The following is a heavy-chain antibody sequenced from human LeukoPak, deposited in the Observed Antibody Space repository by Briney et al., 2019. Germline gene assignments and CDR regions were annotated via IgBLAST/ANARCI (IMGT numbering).Heavy chain of an antibody. CDR3: AAQGRYSSGWRADY. V-gene: IGHV4-59*01. Sequence: SETLSFTCTVSGGSISSYSWSWIRQPPGKGLEWIGYIYYSGSTNYNPSLKSRVTISVDTSKKQFSLKLSSVTAADTAVYYCAAQGRYSSGWRADYWGQGTLVTVSS. CDR2: IYYSGST. D-gene: IGHD6-19*01. J-gene: IGHJ4*02. CDR1: GGSISSYS.